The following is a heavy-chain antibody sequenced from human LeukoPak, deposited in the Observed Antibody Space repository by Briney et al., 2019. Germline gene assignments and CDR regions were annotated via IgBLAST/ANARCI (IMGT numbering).Heavy chain of an antibody. V-gene: IGHV3-23*01. D-gene: IGHD3-16*02. Sequence: GGSLRLSCAASGLTFSSYAMSWVRQAPGKGLEWVSAISGSGGSTYHADSVKGRFTISRDNSKNTLYLQMNSLRAEDTAVYYCAKDSVWGSYRPTQIDYWGQGTLVTVSS. CDR2: ISGSGGST. J-gene: IGHJ4*02. CDR1: GLTFSSYA. CDR3: AKDSVWGSYRPTQIDY.